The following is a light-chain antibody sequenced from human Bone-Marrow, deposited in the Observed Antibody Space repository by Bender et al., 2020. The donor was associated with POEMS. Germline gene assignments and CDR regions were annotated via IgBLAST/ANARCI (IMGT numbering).Light chain of an antibody. V-gene: IGLV2-14*03. CDR2: DVT. CDR1: SSDVGGYDY. Sequence: QSALTQPASVSGSPGQSITISCTGSSSDVGGYDYVSWYQQHPGEAPKLMIYDVTNRPSGVSTRFSGSESGNTASLTISGLQTEDEADYYCCSYAGTYTLGVFGTGTKVTVL. CDR3: CSYAGTYTLGV. J-gene: IGLJ1*01.